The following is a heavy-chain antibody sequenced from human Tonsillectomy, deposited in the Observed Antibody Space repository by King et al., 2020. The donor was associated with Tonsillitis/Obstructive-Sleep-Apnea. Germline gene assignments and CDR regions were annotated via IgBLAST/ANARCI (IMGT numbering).Heavy chain of an antibody. J-gene: IGHJ4*02. Sequence: VQLVESGGGLVKPGGSLRLSCAASGFTFSSYSMNWVRQAPGKGLEWVSSISSSSSYIYYADSVKGRFTISRDNAKNSLYLQMNSLRAEDTAVYYCARDRSTSSYLFDYWGQGTLVTVSS. D-gene: IGHD2-2*01. CDR1: GFTFSSYS. CDR3: ARDRSTSSYLFDY. CDR2: ISSSSSYI. V-gene: IGHV3-21*01.